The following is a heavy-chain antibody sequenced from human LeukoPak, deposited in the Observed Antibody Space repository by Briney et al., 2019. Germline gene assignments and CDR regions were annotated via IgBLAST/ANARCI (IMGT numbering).Heavy chain of an antibody. J-gene: IGHJ5*02. CDR2: IYYSGST. Sequence: SETLSLTCTVSGGSISSGDYYWSWIRQPPGKDPEWIGYIYYSGSTYYNPSLKSRVTISVDTSKNQFSLKLSSVTAADTAVYYCARAPRELLLNWFDPWGQGTLVTVSS. CDR1: GGSISSGDYY. V-gene: IGHV4-30-4*01. CDR3: ARAPRELLLNWFDP. D-gene: IGHD2-15*01.